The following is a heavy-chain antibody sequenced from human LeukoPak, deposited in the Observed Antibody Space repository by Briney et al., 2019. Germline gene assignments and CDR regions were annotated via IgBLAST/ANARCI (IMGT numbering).Heavy chain of an antibody. CDR1: EFTVSRNY. CDR3: AKDAQRGFDYSNSLEH. J-gene: IGHJ4*02. V-gene: IGHV3-53*01. CDR2: IFSNGDT. D-gene: IGHD4-11*01. Sequence: SGGSLRLSCTASEFTVSRNYMLWVRQAPGKGLEWVSLIFSNGDTHYADSVKGRFTISRDNFKNTVSLQMNSLRAEDTAVYYCAKDAQRGFDYSNSLEHWGQGSLVTVSS.